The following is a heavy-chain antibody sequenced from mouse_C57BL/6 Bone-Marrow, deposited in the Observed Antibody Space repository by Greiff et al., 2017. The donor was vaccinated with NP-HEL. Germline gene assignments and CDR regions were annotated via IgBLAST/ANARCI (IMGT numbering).Heavy chain of an antibody. CDR1: GFSLTSYG. Sequence: VQGVESGPGLVQPSQCLSITCTVSGFSLTSYGVHWVRQSPGKGLEWLGVIWSGGSSDYNAAFISRLSISKYNSKSQVFFKMNSLQADDTAIYYCTRNRNDVYPLAMDYWGQGTSVTVTS. CDR3: TRNRNDVYPLAMDY. CDR2: IWSGGSS. V-gene: IGHV2-2*01. J-gene: IGHJ4*01. D-gene: IGHD2-3*01.